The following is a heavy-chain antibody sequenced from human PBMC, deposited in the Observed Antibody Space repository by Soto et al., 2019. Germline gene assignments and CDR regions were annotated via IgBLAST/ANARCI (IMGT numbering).Heavy chain of an antibody. CDR3: ARRAAAGAYYYYYMEV. V-gene: IGHV4-59*08. CDR1: GGSISSYY. D-gene: IGHD6-13*01. CDR2: IYYSGST. J-gene: IGHJ6*03. Sequence: SETLSLTCTVSGGSISSYYWSWIRQPPGRGLEWIGYIYYSGSTNYNPSLKSRVTISVDTSKNQFSLKLSSVTAADTAVYYCARRAAAGAYYYYYMEVWGKGTTVTVSS.